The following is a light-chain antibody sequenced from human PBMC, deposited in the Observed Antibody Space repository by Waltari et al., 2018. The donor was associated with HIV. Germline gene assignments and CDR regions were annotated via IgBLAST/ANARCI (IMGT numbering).Light chain of an antibody. Sequence: QSVLTQPPSVSGAPGRSVIITCTGNSSNIGAPYDVHWYQQLQGAAPKFLISVSTNRPSGVRARATGSKSGTSASLAITGLQAGDEADDYCQSYDSSLGAAVFGGGTKLTVL. CDR2: VST. CDR1: SSNIGAPYD. J-gene: IGLJ3*02. V-gene: IGLV1-40*01. CDR3: QSYDSSLGAAV.